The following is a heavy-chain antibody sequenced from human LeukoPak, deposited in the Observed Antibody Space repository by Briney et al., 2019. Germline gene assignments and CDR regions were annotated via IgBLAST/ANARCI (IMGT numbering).Heavy chain of an antibody. CDR3: ARGVVPPNALDI. V-gene: IGHV3-7*01. D-gene: IGHD2-2*01. CDR1: GFTFSSYW. Sequence: PGGTLRLSCAASGFTFSSYWMSWVRQAPGKGLEWVANIKQDGSEKYYVDSVKGRFTISRDNAKTSLYLQMNSLRAEDTAVYYCARGVVPPNALDIWGQGTMVTVSS. CDR2: IKQDGSEK. J-gene: IGHJ3*02.